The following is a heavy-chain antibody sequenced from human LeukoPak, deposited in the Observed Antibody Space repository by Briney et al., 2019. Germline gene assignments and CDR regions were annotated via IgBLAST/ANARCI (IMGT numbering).Heavy chain of an antibody. CDR2: MNPNSGKT. CDR1: GYTFTSYD. J-gene: IGHJ3*02. CDR3: ARVGFGYCGGDCYAFDI. V-gene: IGHV1-8*03. Sequence: GASVKVSCKASGYTFTSYDINWVRQATGQGLEWMGWMNPNSGKTGYAQKFQGRVTITRNTSISTAYMELSSLRSEDTAVYYCARVGFGYCGGDCYAFDIWGQGTMVTVSS. D-gene: IGHD2-21*01.